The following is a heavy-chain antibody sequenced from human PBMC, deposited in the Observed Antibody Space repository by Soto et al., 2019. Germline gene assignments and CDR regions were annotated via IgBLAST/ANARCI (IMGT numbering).Heavy chain of an antibody. V-gene: IGHV3-74*01. D-gene: IGHD3-22*01. CDR1: GFTFSSYW. CDR2: INSDGSST. J-gene: IGHJ4*02. CDR3: ARDFFDDSSGYYHSLDY. Sequence: GGSLRLSCAAFGFTFSSYWMHRVLQAPGKGLVWVSRINSDGSSTSYADSVKGRFTISRDNAKNTLYLQMNSLRAEDTAVYYCARDFFDDSSGYYHSLDYWGQGTLVTVSS.